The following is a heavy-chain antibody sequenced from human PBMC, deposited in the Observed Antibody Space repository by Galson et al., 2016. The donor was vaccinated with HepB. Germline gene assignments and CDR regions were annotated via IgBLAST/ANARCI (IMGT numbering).Heavy chain of an antibody. CDR1: GFTFSSYS. D-gene: IGHD3-22*01. CDR2: ISSSSSYI. Sequence: SLRLSCAASGFTFSSYSMNWVRQAPGKGLEWVSSISSSSSYIYSADSVKGRFTISRDNAKNSLYLQMNSLRAEDTAVYYCARDTSLDSSGHNYLDPWGQGTLVTVSS. J-gene: IGHJ5*02. V-gene: IGHV3-21*04. CDR3: ARDTSLDSSGHNYLDP.